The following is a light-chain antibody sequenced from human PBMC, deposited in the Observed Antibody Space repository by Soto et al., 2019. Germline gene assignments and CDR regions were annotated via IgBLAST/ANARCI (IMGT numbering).Light chain of an antibody. J-gene: IGKJ1*01. CDR3: QQYGSSPRT. Sequence: EIVFTQSPGTLSLSPGERATLSCRASQSVSSSYLAWYQQKPGQAPRLLIYGASSRATGIPDRFSGSGSGTDFTLTISRLEPEAFAVYYCQQYGSSPRTFGQGTKVEIK. V-gene: IGKV3-20*01. CDR2: GAS. CDR1: QSVSSSY.